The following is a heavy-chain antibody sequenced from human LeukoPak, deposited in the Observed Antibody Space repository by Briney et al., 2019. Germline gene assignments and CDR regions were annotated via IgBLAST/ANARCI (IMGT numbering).Heavy chain of an antibody. CDR1: GFTFSANG. CDR2: IQNDGNNK. J-gene: IGHJ4*02. V-gene: IGHV3-30*02. Sequence: GGSLRLSCAASGFTFSANGMHWVRQAPGKGLECVAFIQNDGNNKKYADSVKGRFTISRDNSKNTLYLQMNSLRAEDTAVYYCARDWGTSSLYLVNWGQGTLVTVSS. D-gene: IGHD6-6*01. CDR3: ARDWGTSSLYLVN.